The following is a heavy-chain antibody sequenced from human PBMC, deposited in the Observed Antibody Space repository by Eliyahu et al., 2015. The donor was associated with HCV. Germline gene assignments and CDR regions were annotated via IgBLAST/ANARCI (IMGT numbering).Heavy chain of an antibody. J-gene: IGHJ4*02. Sequence: QLQLQESGPGLVKPSETLSLTCTVSGGSFNSRSYYWDWIRQPPGKGLEWIGSIYYSGSTYYNPSLKSRVTISIDTSKKQFSLKMNSVTAADTAVYLCARRVAGSYDYWGQGTLVTVSS. D-gene: IGHD6-19*01. V-gene: IGHV4-39*01. CDR1: GGSFNSRSYY. CDR3: ARRVAGSYDY. CDR2: IYYSGST.